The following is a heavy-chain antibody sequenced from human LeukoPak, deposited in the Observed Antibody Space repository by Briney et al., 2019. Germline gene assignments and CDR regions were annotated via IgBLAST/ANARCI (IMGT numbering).Heavy chain of an antibody. Sequence: PSETLSLTCTVSGGSISSYYWSWIRRPPGKGLEWIGYIHNSGSTNYNPSLKSRVTISVDTSKNQFSLKLSSVTAADTAVYYCARDGPDYYDSSGPPPIWGQGTMVTVSS. CDR2: IHNSGST. J-gene: IGHJ3*02. V-gene: IGHV4-59*01. CDR1: GGSISSYY. CDR3: ARDGPDYYDSSGPPPI. D-gene: IGHD3-22*01.